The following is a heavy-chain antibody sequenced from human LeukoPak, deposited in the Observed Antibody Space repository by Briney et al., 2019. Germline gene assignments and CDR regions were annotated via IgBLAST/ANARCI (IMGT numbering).Heavy chain of an antibody. CDR3: AKTVLWFGELDY. CDR1: GFTFSSYG. D-gene: IGHD3-10*01. Sequence: TGGSLRLSCAASGFTFSSYGMHWVRQAPGKGLEWVAFIRYDGSNKYYADSVKGRFTISRDNSKNTLYLQMNSLRAEDTAVYYCAKTVLWFGELDYWGQGTLVTVSS. J-gene: IGHJ4*02. V-gene: IGHV3-30*02. CDR2: IRYDGSNK.